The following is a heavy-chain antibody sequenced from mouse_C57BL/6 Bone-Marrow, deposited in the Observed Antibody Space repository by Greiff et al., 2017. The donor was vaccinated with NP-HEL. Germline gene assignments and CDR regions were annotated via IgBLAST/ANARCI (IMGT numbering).Heavy chain of an antibody. Sequence: QVQLQQPGAELVRPGSSVKLSCKASGYTFTSYWMDWVKQRPGQGLEWIGNIYPSDSETHYNQKFKDKATLTVDKSSSTAYMQLSSLTSEDSAVYYCALYGNFSVFAYWGQGTLVTVSA. CDR1: GYTFTSYW. V-gene: IGHV1-61*01. CDR3: ALYGNFSVFAY. D-gene: IGHD2-1*01. J-gene: IGHJ3*01. CDR2: IYPSDSET.